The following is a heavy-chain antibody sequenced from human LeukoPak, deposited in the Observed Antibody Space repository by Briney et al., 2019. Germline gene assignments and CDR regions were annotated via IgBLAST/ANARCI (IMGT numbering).Heavy chain of an antibody. CDR3: ATKRERRPFDS. V-gene: IGHV5-51*01. J-gene: IGHJ4*02. D-gene: IGHD1-1*01. CDR2: IYVGDSDT. CDR1: CVLFNYFW. Sequence: GASLQISCRGDCVLFNYFWNALVRPLPGKGLELMGIIYVGDSDTRYSPSFQGQVTISVDKSIRNAYLQWSSLKASDSAVYYCATKRERRPFDSWGQGTLVTVCS.